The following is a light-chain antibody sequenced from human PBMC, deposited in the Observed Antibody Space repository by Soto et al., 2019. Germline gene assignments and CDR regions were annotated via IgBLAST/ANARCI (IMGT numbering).Light chain of an antibody. Sequence: QSALTQPASVSGSPGQSITISCSGTSSDVGGYNYVSWYQQHPGKAPKLMIYEVTNRPSGVSNRFSGSKSGNTASLTISGLQGEDEADYYCSSYTSSNALVFGTGTKLTVL. V-gene: IGLV2-14*01. CDR2: EVT. CDR3: SSYTSSNALV. J-gene: IGLJ1*01. CDR1: SSDVGGYNY.